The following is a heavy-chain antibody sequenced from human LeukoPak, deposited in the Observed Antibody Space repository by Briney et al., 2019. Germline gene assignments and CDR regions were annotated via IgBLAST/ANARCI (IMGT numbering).Heavy chain of an antibody. J-gene: IGHJ3*02. CDR2: IYWDDDK. CDR3: AQYLVRGVIITSDAFDI. V-gene: IGHV2-5*02. D-gene: IGHD3-10*01. CDR1: GFSLSTSGVG. Sequence: KSGPTLVNPTQTLTLTCTFSGFSLSTSGVGVGWIRQPPGKALEWLALIYWDDDKRYSPSLKSRLTITKDTSKNQVVLTMTNMDPVDTATYYCAQYLVRGVIITSDAFDIWGQGTMVTVSS.